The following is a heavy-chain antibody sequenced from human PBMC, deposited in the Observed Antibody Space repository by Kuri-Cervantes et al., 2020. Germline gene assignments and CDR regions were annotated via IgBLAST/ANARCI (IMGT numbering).Heavy chain of an antibody. V-gene: IGHV1-69*13. CDR3: ASIARAETCSSTSCPFDY. J-gene: IGHJ4*02. CDR2: IIPIFGTA. Sequence: SVKVSCKASGYTFTSYGISWVRQAPGQGLEWMGGIIPIFGTANYAQKFQGRVTITADESTSTAYMELSSLRSEDTAVYYCASIARAETCSSTSCPFDYWGQGTLVTVSS. CDR1: GYTFTSYG. D-gene: IGHD2-2*01.